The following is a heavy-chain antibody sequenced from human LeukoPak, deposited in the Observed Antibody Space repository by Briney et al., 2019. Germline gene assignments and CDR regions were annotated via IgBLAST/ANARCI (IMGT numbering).Heavy chain of an antibody. Sequence: KPSETLSLTCTVSGGSISSYYWSWIRQPPGKGLEWIGYIYYSGSTNYNPSLKSRVTISVDTSKNQFSLKLSSVTAADTAVYYCARNYWGVLDYWGQGTLVTVSS. CDR2: IYYSGST. D-gene: IGHD3-16*01. V-gene: IGHV4-59*08. J-gene: IGHJ4*02. CDR1: GGSISSYY. CDR3: ARNYWGVLDY.